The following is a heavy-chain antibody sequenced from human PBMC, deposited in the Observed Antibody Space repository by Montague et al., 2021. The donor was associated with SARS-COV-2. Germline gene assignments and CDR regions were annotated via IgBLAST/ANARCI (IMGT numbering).Heavy chain of an antibody. Sequence: SETLSLTCSVSGGSITDRTHYWGCIRQSPGKGLERIGAINYSGTTYYNPSLKSRVTISLDTAKNQFSLKMTSVTAADTAVYYCARHWGIAAAGNWGQGTLVTVSS. V-gene: IGHV4-39*01. J-gene: IGHJ4*02. CDR2: INYSGTT. D-gene: IGHD6-13*01. CDR1: GGSITDRTHY. CDR3: ARHWGIAAAGN.